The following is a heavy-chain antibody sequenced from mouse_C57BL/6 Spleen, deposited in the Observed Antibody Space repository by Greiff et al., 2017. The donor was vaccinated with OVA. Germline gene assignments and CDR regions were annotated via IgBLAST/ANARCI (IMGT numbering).Heavy chain of an antibody. CDR2: ISDGGSYT. CDR1: GFTFSSYA. V-gene: IGHV5-4*03. D-gene: IGHD1-1*01. J-gene: IGHJ4*01. CDR3: ARGNYGSSYYAMDY. Sequence: EVKLVESGGGLVKPGGSLKLSCAASGFTFSSYAMSWVRQTPEKRLEWVATISDGGSYTYYPDTVKGRFTISRDNAKNNLYLQMSHLKSEDTAMDYCARGNYGSSYYAMDYWGQGTSVTVSS.